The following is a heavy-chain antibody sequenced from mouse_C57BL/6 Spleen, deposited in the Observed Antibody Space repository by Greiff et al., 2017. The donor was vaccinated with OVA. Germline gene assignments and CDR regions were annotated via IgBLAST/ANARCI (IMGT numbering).Heavy chain of an antibody. J-gene: IGHJ2*01. Sequence: DVKLVESGGDLVKPGGSLKLSCAASGFTFSSYGMSWVRQTPDKRLEWVATISSGGSYTYYPDSVKGRFTISRDNAKNTLYLQMSSLKSEDTAMYYCARYYYDGGNYFDYWGQVTTLTGSS. CDR3: ARYYYDGGNYFDY. CDR2: ISSGGSYT. V-gene: IGHV5-6*02. CDR1: GFTFSSYG. D-gene: IGHD1-1*01.